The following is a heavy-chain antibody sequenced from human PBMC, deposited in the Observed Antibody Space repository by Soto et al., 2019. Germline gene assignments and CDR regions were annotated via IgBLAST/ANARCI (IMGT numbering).Heavy chain of an antibody. Sequence: QVQLVQSGAEVKKPGASVKVSCKASGYTFTSYAMHWVRQAPGQRLEWMGWINAGNGNTKYSQKFQGRVTITRDTSASTAYMELSSLRSEDTAVYYCARVPVGSWYGAGAFDIWGQGTMVTVSS. D-gene: IGHD3-10*01. CDR1: GYTFTSYA. V-gene: IGHV1-3*01. J-gene: IGHJ3*02. CDR3: ARVPVGSWYGAGAFDI. CDR2: INAGNGNT.